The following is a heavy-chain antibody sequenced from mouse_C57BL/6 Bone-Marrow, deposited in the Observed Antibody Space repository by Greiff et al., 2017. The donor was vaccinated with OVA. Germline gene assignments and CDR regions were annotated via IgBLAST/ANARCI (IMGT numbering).Heavy chain of an antibody. Sequence: VQLKQPGPELVKPGASVKISCKASGYSFTDYNMNWVKPSNGKSLEWIGVINPNYGTTSYNQKFKGKATLTVDQSSSTAYMQLNILSSEDSVDYYGAGGGVSFPLDYWGQGTTLTVSS. CDR1: GYSFTDYN. D-gene: IGHD1-2*01. CDR2: INPNYGTT. CDR3: AGGGVSFPLDY. V-gene: IGHV1-39*01. J-gene: IGHJ2*01.